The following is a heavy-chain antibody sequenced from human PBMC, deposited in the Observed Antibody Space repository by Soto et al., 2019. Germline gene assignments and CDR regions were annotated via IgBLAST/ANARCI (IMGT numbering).Heavy chain of an antibody. V-gene: IGHV3-64*02. Sequence: GGSLRLSCAASGFTFSDHAMHWVRQSPGKGLEYVSAISGNGDITSYAESVKGRFTISRDNSRNTLYLQMNSLRAEATAVYYCARDVYCSSTSCYSGYAFDIWCQGTMVSVS. CDR2: ISGNGDIT. J-gene: IGHJ3*02. D-gene: IGHD2-2*01. CDR3: ARDVYCSSTSCYSGYAFDI. CDR1: GFTFSDHA.